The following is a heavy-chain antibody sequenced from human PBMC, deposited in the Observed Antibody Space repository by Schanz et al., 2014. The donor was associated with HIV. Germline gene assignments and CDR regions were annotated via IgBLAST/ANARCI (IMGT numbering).Heavy chain of an antibody. CDR3: AKAYCSSTICPPPYYYGMDV. J-gene: IGHJ6*02. CDR1: GFTFSTFG. CDR2: ISYHGTDT. V-gene: IGHV3-30*18. Sequence: QVQLVESGGGVVQPGKSLRLSCAASGFTFSTFGMHWVRQAPGKGLEWVAVISYHGTDTYYADSVKGRFTISRDNSKNTLYLQLNSLRVEDTAVYYCAKAYCSSTICPPPYYYGMDVWGQGTTVIVSS. D-gene: IGHD2-2*01.